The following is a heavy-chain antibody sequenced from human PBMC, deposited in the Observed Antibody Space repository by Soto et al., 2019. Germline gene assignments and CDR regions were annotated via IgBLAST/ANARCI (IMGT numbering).Heavy chain of an antibody. Sequence: EVQVVESGGGLVKPGGSLRLSCTASGSPFSTYGMNWVRQAPGKGLEWVSSISNGGNYIYYADLVQGRFTISRDNAKNSLYLPMNSLRAEDTAVYFCARDESAGSSIRYWGQGTLVTVSS. J-gene: IGHJ4*02. CDR3: ARDESAGSSIRY. CDR1: GSPFSTYG. D-gene: IGHD3-3*02. V-gene: IGHV3-21*01. CDR2: ISNGGNYI.